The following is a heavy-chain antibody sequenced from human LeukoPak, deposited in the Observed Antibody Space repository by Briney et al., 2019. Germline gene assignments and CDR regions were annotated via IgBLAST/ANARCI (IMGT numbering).Heavy chain of an antibody. Sequence: SESLSLSCAAYGLTFSGYYWSWIRQPPGKGLEWVAAINHSGSTNYNPSLKSRVTISVAKSKNQSPLKLSSVTAADTAVYYCARSWDYDILTGYLNWFDPWGQGTLVTVSS. CDR2: INHSGST. D-gene: IGHD3-9*01. V-gene: IGHV4-34*01. J-gene: IGHJ5*02. CDR1: GLTFSGYY. CDR3: ARSWDYDILTGYLNWFDP.